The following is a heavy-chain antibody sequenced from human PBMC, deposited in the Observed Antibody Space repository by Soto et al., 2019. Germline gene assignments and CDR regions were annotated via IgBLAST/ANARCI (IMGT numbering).Heavy chain of an antibody. CDR2: IYYSGTT. J-gene: IGHJ4*02. Sequence: SETLSLTCTVSGGSISSGVYYWSWVRQPPGKGLEWIGYIYYSGTTYYNPSLRSRVTISLDRSKNQFSLKLTSVTAADTAVYYCARDVPGTATAPNYWGQGTLVTVSS. CDR3: ARDVPGTATAPNY. CDR1: GGSISSGVYY. V-gene: IGHV4-30-4*01. D-gene: IGHD1-1*01.